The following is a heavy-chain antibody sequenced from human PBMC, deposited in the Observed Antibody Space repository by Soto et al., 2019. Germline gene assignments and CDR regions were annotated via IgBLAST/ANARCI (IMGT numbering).Heavy chain of an antibody. CDR2: ISSSSSYI. D-gene: IGHD6-19*01. CDR3: TRVRRYSCGWYRDGTFDN. CDR1: GFTFSSYS. Sequence: GGSLRLSCAASGFTFSSYSMNWARQAPGKGMEWVSSISSSSSYIYYADSVKGRFTISRDNAKNSLYLQMNSLAAEDTAVYSCTRVRRYSCGWYRDGTFDNWGQGTLVTVSS. J-gene: IGHJ4*02. V-gene: IGHV3-21*01.